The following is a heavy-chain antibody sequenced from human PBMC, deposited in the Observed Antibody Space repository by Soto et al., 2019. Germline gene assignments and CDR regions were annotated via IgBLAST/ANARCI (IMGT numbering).Heavy chain of an antibody. V-gene: IGHV4-4*02. CDR1: SGSISSSNW. D-gene: IGHD3-22*01. J-gene: IGHJ4*02. CDR3: ADSSGYDANFDY. CDR2: IYHSGST. Sequence: PSETLALTCAVSSGSISSSNWWSCVRQPPGKGLEWIGEIYHSGSTNYNPSLKSRVTISVDTSKNQFSLKLSSVTASDTAVYYCADSSGYDANFDYWGQGTLVTVSS.